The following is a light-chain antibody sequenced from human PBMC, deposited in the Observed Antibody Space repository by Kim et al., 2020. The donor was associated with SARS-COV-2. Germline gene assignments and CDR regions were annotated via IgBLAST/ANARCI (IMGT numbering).Light chain of an antibody. V-gene: IGLV2-14*01. J-gene: IGLJ1*01. Sequence: QSALTQPASVSGSPGQSITISCTGTLSDVGGHNTISWYQQHPGKVPKVIIYNVNKRPSGVSDRISGSKSGNTASLTISGLQAEDEADYYCSSYTVSQTYVFGTGTKVTVL. CDR1: LSDVGGHNT. CDR3: SSYTVSQTYV. CDR2: NVN.